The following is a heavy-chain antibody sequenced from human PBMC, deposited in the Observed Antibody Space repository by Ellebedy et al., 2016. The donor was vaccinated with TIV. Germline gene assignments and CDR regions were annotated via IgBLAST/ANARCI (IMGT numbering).Heavy chain of an antibody. CDR2: ISHTGSRT. Sequence: GESLKISCAASGFTFNSYAMSWVRQAPGKGLEWVSTISHTGSRTYYANSVEGRFIISRDNSKRTLYLQMNSLRAEDTAVYYCARDYSASERLFDFWGQGTLVTVSS. V-gene: IGHV3-23*01. D-gene: IGHD2-21*01. J-gene: IGHJ4*02. CDR3: ARDYSASERLFDF. CDR1: GFTFNSYA.